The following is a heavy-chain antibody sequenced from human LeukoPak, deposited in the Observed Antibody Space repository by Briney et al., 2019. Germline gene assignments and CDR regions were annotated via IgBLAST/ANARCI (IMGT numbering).Heavy chain of an antibody. CDR1: GFTFSSYW. D-gene: IGHD2-21*01. V-gene: IGHV3-48*04. J-gene: IGHJ6*03. CDR3: ARDRLLEDRDYNYYYYMDV. Sequence: GGSLRLSCAASGFTFSSYWMSWVRQAPGKGLEWVSYISSSGSTIYYADSVKGRFTISRDNAKNSLYLQMNSLRAEDTAVYYCARDRLLEDRDYNYYYYMDVWGKGTTVTVSS. CDR2: ISSSGSTI.